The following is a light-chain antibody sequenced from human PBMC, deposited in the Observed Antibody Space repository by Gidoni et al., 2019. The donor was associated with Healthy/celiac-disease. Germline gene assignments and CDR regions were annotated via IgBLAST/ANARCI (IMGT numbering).Light chain of an antibody. CDR1: QSISSY. CDR2: AAS. J-gene: IGKJ1*01. Sequence: DIQMIQSPSSLSASVGDRVTITCLASQSISSYLNWYQQKPGKAPKLLIYAASSLQSGVPSRFSGSGSGTDFTLTISSLQPEDFATYYCQQSYSTPRTFGQGTKVEIK. CDR3: QQSYSTPRT. V-gene: IGKV1-39*01.